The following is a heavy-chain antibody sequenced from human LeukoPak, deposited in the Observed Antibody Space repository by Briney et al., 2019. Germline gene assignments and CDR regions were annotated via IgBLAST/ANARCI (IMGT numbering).Heavy chain of an antibody. CDR1: GFSFSSYS. CDR2: INSGSDKI. Sequence: GGSLRLSCAASGFSFSSYSMNWVRQAPGKGLEWVSYINSGSDKIYYADSVKGRFTISRDNSRNSLYLQMNSLRAEDTAVYYCARGLGGSSGWYYFDSWGQGALVIVSS. D-gene: IGHD6-19*01. CDR3: ARGLGGSSGWYYFDS. J-gene: IGHJ4*02. V-gene: IGHV3-48*04.